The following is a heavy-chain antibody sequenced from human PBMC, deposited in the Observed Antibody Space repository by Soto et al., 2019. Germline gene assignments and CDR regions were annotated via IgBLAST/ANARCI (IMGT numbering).Heavy chain of an antibody. V-gene: IGHV4-30-4*01. CDR2: IYYIGRT. D-gene: IGHD2-21*01. CDR1: GGSISSGDYY. CDR3: ARADLIDNWFYP. Sequence: QVQLQESGPGLVKPSQTLSLTCTVSGGSISSGDYYWSWIRQPPGKGLGWIGYIYYIGRTYYTPALKSRVTISVDTSKNQFSLKLSSVTAADTAVYYCARADLIDNWFYPWGKGTLVTVSS. J-gene: IGHJ5*02.